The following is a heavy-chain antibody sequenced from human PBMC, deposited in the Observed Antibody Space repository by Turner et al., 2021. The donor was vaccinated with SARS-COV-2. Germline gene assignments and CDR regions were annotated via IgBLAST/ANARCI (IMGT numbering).Heavy chain of an antibody. CDR1: GFTVNTTY. Sequence: ELQLVESGGGLVQPGGSLILSCAASGFTVNTTYMSWVRQAPEKGLEWVSVIYSGDTTHYIDSVKGRFIISRDKSRNTVYLQMNRLGVEDAAVYYCVRGFDVLTRAPGLDVWGQGIKVTVSS. J-gene: IGHJ6*02. CDR3: VRGFDVLTRAPGLDV. CDR2: IYSGDTT. D-gene: IGHD3-9*01. V-gene: IGHV3-66*01.